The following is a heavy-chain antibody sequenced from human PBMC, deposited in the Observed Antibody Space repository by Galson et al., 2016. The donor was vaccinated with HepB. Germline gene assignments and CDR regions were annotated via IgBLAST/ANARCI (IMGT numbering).Heavy chain of an antibody. Sequence: SETLSLTCAVYGGSFSSSSYYWGWIRQPPGKGLEWIGSIYYSGSAYYNPSLQSRVTISIDTSKNQFSLKMSSVTAADTAVYYCARRFRYTYGPPYGMDVWGQGTTVTVSS. J-gene: IGHJ6*02. CDR3: ARRFRYTYGPPYGMDV. D-gene: IGHD5-18*01. CDR1: GGSFSSSSYY. V-gene: IGHV4-39*01. CDR2: IYYSGSA.